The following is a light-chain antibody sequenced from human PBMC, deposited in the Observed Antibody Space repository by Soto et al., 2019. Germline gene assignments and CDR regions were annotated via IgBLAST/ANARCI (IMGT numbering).Light chain of an antibody. CDR3: QQRSNWRPGIT. Sequence: EIELTQSPATLSLSPGERATLSCRASQSVSSYLAWYHQKPDQAPRLLIYDASHRATGIPARFSGSGSGTAVTLTISSLEPEVFAVYYCQQRSNWRPGITVGLGTRLEIK. CDR1: QSVSSY. CDR2: DAS. J-gene: IGKJ5*01. V-gene: IGKV3-11*01.